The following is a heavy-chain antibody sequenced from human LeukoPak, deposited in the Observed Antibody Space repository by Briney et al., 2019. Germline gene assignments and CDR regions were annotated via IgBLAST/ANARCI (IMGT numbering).Heavy chain of an antibody. CDR3: ARNSCPSGSCYDNRGYFDY. CDR2: IRGSGDST. Sequence: GGSLRLSCAASGFTFSGYAMNWVRQAPGKGLEWVSAIRGSGDSTYYADSVKGRFTISRDNSKDTLYLQMNSLRADDTAVYYCARNSCPSGSCYDNRGYFDYWGQGTLVTVSS. D-gene: IGHD2-15*01. J-gene: IGHJ4*02. V-gene: IGHV3-23*01. CDR1: GFTFSGYA.